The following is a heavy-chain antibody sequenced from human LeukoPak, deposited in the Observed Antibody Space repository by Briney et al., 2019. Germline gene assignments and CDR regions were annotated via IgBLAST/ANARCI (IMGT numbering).Heavy chain of an antibody. J-gene: IGHJ6*03. CDR3: AKGSPRIGYYYYMDV. D-gene: IGHD1-26*01. V-gene: IGHV3-23*01. CDR1: GFAVGSNY. Sequence: PGGSLRLSCAASGFAVGSNYMTWVRQAPGKGLEWVSGISGSGRSTYYADSVKGRFTISRDNSKNTLYLQMNSLRAEDTAVYSCAKGSPRIGYYYYMDVWGKGTTVTVSS. CDR2: ISGSGRST.